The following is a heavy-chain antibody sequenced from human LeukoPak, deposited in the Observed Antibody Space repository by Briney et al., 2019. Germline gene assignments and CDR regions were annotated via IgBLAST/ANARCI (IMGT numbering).Heavy chain of an antibody. D-gene: IGHD3-22*01. J-gene: IGHJ4*02. Sequence: GSLRLSCAASGFTFSNYWMTWVRQAPGKGLEWIGRIYTSGSTNYNPSLKSRVTISGDTSKNQFSLRLSSVTAADTAVYYCARASYSYDINGWVPFDYWGQGTLVTVSS. CDR2: IYTSGST. CDR1: GFTFSNYW. CDR3: ARASYSYDINGWVPFDY. V-gene: IGHV4-4*08.